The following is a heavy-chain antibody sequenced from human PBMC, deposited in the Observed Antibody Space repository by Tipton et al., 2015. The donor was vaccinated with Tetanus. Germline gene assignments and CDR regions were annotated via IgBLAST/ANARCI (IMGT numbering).Heavy chain of an antibody. CDR3: ARLAMTAVTNDY. CDR1: GASISSAIYL. Sequence: TLSLTCTVSGASISSAIYLWGWIRQPPGKGLEWIGSVSFTGNTYYNPSLQSRLSMSGDTSRNMFSLKLGSVTAADTAIYYCARLAMTAVTNDYWGQGTLVTVSS. D-gene: IGHD4-11*01. J-gene: IGHJ4*02. V-gene: IGHV4-39*01. CDR2: VSFTGNT.